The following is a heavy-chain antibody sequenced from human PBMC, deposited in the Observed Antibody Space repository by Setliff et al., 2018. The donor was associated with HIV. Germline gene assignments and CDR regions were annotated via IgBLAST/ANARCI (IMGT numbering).Heavy chain of an antibody. V-gene: IGHV4-59*08. Sequence: PSETLSLTCTVSGGSISSHYWSWIRQPPGKGLEWIGGIYYSGSTNYNPDPSLTGRVTISLDTSKNQFSLKLAFVTAADTAVYYCARYSTLTTNFDYWGQGTLVTVSS. CDR1: GGSISSHY. CDR3: ARYSTLTTNFDY. CDR2: IYYSGST. J-gene: IGHJ4*02. D-gene: IGHD4-17*01.